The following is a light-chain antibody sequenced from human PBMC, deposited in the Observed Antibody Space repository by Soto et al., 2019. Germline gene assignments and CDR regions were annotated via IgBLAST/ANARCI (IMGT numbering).Light chain of an antibody. J-gene: IGLJ3*02. Sequence: QSALTQPASVSGSPGQSITISCTGTSSHVGAYDYVSWYQHHPGKAPKLMIYEVSNRPSGVSNRFSGSKSGNTASLTISWLQAEDDADYYCCSYTIGSLWVFGGGTKLTVL. V-gene: IGLV2-14*01. CDR3: CSYTIGSLWV. CDR1: SSHVGAYDY. CDR2: EVS.